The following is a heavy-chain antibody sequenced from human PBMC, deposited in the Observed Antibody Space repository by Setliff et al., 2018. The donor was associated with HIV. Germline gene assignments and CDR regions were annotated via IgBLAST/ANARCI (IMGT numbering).Heavy chain of an antibody. CDR1: GGSISSHY. V-gene: IGHV4-34*01. Sequence: SETLSLTCTVSGGSISSHYWRWIRQPPGKGLEWIGEINHSGSTNYNPSLKSRVTMSVATSKNQFSLKLNSVTAADTAVYYCARGGRDGIAWGQGTLVTVSS. J-gene: IGHJ5*02. CDR2: INHSGST. D-gene: IGHD2-21*01. CDR3: ARGGRDGIA.